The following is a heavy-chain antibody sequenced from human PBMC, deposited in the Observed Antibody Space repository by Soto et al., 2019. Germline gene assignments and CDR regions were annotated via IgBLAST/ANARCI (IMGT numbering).Heavy chain of an antibody. CDR3: ARGLGDYVFFDY. CDR2: IYYSGST. D-gene: IGHD4-17*01. V-gene: IGHV4-31*03. J-gene: IGHJ4*02. Sequence: QVQLQESGPGLVKPSQTLSLTCTVSGGSISSGGYXXXXXXXXXXXGLEWIGYIYYSGSTYYNPSLKSRVTISVDTSKNQFSLKLSSVTAADTAVYYCARGLGDYVFFDYWGQGTLVTVSS. CDR1: GGSISSGGYX.